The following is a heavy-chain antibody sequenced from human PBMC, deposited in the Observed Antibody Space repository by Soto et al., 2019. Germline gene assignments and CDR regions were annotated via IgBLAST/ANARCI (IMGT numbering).Heavy chain of an antibody. CDR2: IYPGDSDT. CDR1: GYSFTSYW. Sequence: GESLKISCKATGYSFTSYWIGWVRQMPGKGLEWMGIIYPGDSDTRYSPSFQGQVTISADKSISTAYLQWSSLKASDTAMYYCARLGGGYYDSSGPRAYFDYWGQGTLVTVSS. V-gene: IGHV5-51*01. J-gene: IGHJ4*02. CDR3: ARLGGGYYDSSGPRAYFDY. D-gene: IGHD3-22*01.